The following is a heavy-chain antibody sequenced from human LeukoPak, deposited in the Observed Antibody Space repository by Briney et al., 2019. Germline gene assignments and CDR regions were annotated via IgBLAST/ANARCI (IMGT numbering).Heavy chain of an antibody. J-gene: IGHJ6*02. Sequence: GASVKVSCKVSGYTLTELSMHWVRQAPGQGLEWMGIINPSGGSTSYAQKFQGRVTMTRDTSTSTVYMELSSLRSEDTAVYYCARDCQDLGYYYGMDVWGQGTTVTVSS. CDR1: GYTLTELS. CDR2: INPSGGST. V-gene: IGHV1-46*01. D-gene: IGHD3-16*01. CDR3: ARDCQDLGYYYGMDV.